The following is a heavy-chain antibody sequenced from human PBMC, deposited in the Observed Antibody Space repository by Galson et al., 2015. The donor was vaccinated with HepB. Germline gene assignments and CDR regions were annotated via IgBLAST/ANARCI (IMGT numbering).Heavy chain of an antibody. J-gene: IGHJ2*01. Sequence: SLRLSCAASGFTFSSYSMNWVRQAPGKGLEWVSYISSSSSTIYYADSVKGRFTISRDNAKNSLYLQMNSLRAEDTAVYYCARNPYYDILNVYWYFDLWGRGTLVTVSS. CDR1: GFTFSSYS. D-gene: IGHD3-9*01. CDR2: ISSSSSTI. V-gene: IGHV3-48*04. CDR3: ARNPYYDILNVYWYFDL.